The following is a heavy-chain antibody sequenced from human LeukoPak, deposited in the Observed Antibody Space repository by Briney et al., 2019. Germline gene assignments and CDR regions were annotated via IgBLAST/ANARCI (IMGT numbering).Heavy chain of an antibody. J-gene: IGHJ5*02. V-gene: IGHV4-59*13. CDR2: IYYSGST. CDR1: GDSLSECH. Sequence: PSETLSLTCTVSGDSLSECHLNWLRQPPGKGLEWIGHIYYSGSTSYNPSLKSRVTISVDTSKNHFSLKLSSVTAADTAVYYCARAADFWSGSSRWFDPWGQGTLVTVSS. CDR3: ARAADFWSGSSRWFDP. D-gene: IGHD3-3*01.